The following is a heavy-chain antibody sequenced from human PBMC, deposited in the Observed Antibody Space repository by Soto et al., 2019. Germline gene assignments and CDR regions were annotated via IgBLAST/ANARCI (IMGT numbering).Heavy chain of an antibody. CDR2: IYPAASDT. CDR3: AREIGPSSCMDV. J-gene: IGHJ6*02. Sequence: GESLKISCKGSGYSFSSYRIGWVRQMPGKGLEWMGFIYPAASDTRYSPSFQGQVTISADKSISTAYLQWSSLKASDTAMYYCAREIGPSSCMDVWGQGTAVTLSS. V-gene: IGHV5-51*01. CDR1: GYSFSSYR. D-gene: IGHD2-15*01.